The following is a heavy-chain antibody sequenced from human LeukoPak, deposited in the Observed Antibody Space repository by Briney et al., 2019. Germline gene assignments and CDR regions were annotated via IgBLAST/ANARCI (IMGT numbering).Heavy chain of an antibody. CDR1: GDSVSSNSAA. V-gene: IGHV6-1*01. CDR2: TYYRSKWYN. D-gene: IGHD4-17*01. J-gene: IGHJ4*02. Sequence: QTLSLTSAISGDSVSSNSAAWSCIRQSPSRRLEWLGMTYYRSKWYNDYAVSVISRLTINPDTSQNQFSLWLNAATPDDPALYYCAAQDSYENYGDSLDYFDYWGQGTLVTVSS. CDR3: AAQDSYENYGDSLDYFDY.